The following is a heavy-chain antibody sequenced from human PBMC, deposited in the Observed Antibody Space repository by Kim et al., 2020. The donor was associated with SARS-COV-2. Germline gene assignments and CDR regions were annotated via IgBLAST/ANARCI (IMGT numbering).Heavy chain of an antibody. D-gene: IGHD3-10*01. V-gene: IGHV1-3*01. Sequence: ASVKVSCKASAFTFSRYAMHWVRQAPGQGREWMGWINAGNDKTKYSQKFQGRVTITRDTSASTAYMELSSLRSEDTAVYYCASDSGSAYPSYNYGMDVW. J-gene: IGHJ6*01. CDR3: ASDSGSAYPSYNYGMDV. CDR2: INAGNDKT. CDR1: AFTFSRYA.